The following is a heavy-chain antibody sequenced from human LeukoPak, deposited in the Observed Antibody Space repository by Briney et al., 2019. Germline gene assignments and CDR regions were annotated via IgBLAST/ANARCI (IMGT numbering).Heavy chain of an antibody. V-gene: IGHV3-7*05. D-gene: IGHD4-17*01. CDR1: GFTFRRQW. CDR2: INPDGSDK. J-gene: IGHJ5*02. Sequence: GGSLRLSCAASGFTFRRQWMSWVRQAPGKGLEWVANINPDGSDKYYVASVKGRFTISRDNAKSSLYLQMNSLTAEDTAVYYCAKLPYGDYNHHWGQGTLVTVSS. CDR3: AKLPYGDYNHH.